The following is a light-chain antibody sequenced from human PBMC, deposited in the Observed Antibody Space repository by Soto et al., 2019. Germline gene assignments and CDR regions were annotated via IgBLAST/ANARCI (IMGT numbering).Light chain of an antibody. V-gene: IGKV3-11*01. CDR3: QQRSNWPPHT. Sequence: EIVLTQSPATLSLSPGERAILSCRASESIRTFLAWYQQKPGQAPRLLIYGASSRATGIPARFSGSGSGADFALTISNLEPQDSAVYYCQQRSNWPPHTFGQGTKLEI. J-gene: IGKJ2*01. CDR2: GAS. CDR1: ESIRTF.